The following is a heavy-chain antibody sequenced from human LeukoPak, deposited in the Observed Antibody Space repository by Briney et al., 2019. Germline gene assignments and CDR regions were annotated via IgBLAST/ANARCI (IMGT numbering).Heavy chain of an antibody. V-gene: IGHV1-2*02. Sequence: ASVKVSCKASGYSFTGHYMHWVRQAPGQGLEWMGWINPNSGGTNYAQKFQGRVTMTRDTSISTAYMELSRLRSDDTAVYYCARVLTAAGTGNWFDPWGQGTLVTVS. CDR1: GYSFTGHY. CDR2: INPNSGGT. D-gene: IGHD6-13*01. J-gene: IGHJ5*02. CDR3: ARVLTAAGTGNWFDP.